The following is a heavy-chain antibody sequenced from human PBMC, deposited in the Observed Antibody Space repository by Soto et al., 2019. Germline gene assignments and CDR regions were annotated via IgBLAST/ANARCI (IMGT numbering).Heavy chain of an antibody. CDR1: GYTFTSYY. V-gene: IGHV1-46*01. CDR2: INPSGGST. J-gene: IGHJ4*02. D-gene: IGHD3-10*01. CDR3: AREWFGELSAPLDY. Sequence: QVQLVQSGAEVKKPGASVKVSCKASGYTFTSYYMHWVRQAPGQGLEWMGIINPSGGSTSYAQKCQGRVTMTRDTSQSTVYMELSSLRSEDTAVYYCAREWFGELSAPLDYLGQGTLVTVSS.